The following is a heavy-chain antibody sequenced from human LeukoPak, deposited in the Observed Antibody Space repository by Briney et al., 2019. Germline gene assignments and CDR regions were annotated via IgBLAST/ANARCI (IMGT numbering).Heavy chain of an antibody. D-gene: IGHD3-3*02. J-gene: IGHJ4*02. Sequence: ASVKVSCKASGGTFSSYSISRVRQAPGQGLEWMGGIIPIFGTANYAQKFQGRVTITTDESTSTAYMELSSLRSEDTAVYYCALISGRGFDYWGQGTLVTVSS. CDR3: ALISGRGFDY. CDR2: IIPIFGTA. V-gene: IGHV1-69*05. CDR1: GGTFSSYS.